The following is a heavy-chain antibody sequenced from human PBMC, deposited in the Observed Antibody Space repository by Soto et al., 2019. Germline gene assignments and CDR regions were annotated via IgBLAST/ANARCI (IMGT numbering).Heavy chain of an antibody. CDR2: ISPYNGTA. CDR3: ARMSSIPARNDAFDI. CDR1: GYTFTSYG. D-gene: IGHD6-6*01. V-gene: IGHV1-18*01. Sequence: ASVKVSCKASGYTFTSYGITWVRQAPGQGLEWMGWISPYNGTAHYAQNLQGRVTMTTDTSTSTAYMELRSLSSDDTAVYYCARMSSIPARNDAFDIWCPGTMGTGSS. J-gene: IGHJ3*02.